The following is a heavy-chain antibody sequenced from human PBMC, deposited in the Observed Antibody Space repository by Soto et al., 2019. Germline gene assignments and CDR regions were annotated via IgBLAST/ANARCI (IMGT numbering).Heavy chain of an antibody. CDR1: GYTFSDYY. CDR2: INPNSGGT. V-gene: IGHV1-2*02. Sequence: QVQLVQSGAEVRKPGASVKVSCKASGYTFSDYYIHWVRQAPGQGLEWMGWINPNSGGTKYAPKFPGGFTMTMATSITTAYLELSRLRSGDTAVYYCAREPATAKPEGVDFWGQGTLVTVSS. J-gene: IGHJ4*02. CDR3: AREPATAKPEGVDF. D-gene: IGHD1-1*01.